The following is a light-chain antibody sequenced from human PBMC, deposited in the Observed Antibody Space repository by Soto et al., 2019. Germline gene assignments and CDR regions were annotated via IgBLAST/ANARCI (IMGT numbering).Light chain of an antibody. V-gene: IGKV3D-20*02. J-gene: IGKJ5*01. CDR1: QSVSSSY. Sequence: EIVFTQSPATLYFSPGERATLSCRASQSVSSSYLAWYQQKPGQAPRLLIYGASSRDTGIPDRFSGSGSGTDFTLTISRLEPEDFEVYYCQQRSNWPITFGQGTRLEIK. CDR2: GAS. CDR3: QQRSNWPIT.